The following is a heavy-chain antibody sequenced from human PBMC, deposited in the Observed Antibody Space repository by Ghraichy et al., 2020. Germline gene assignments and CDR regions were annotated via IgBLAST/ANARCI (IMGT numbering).Heavy chain of an antibody. D-gene: IGHD4-17*01. CDR1: GFTFSTLW. Sequence: GGSLRLSCAASGFTFSTLWMSWVRQAPGKGLEWVANIKQDGSEKYYLDSVKGRFTISRDNAKNSLYLQMNSLRVEDTAVYYCAREFQWDYVGWGQGTLVTVSS. CDR3: AREFQWDYVG. J-gene: IGHJ4*02. V-gene: IGHV3-7*01. CDR2: IKQDGSEK.